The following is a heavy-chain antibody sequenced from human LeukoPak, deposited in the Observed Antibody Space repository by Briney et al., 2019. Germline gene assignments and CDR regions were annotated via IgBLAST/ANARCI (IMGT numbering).Heavy chain of an antibody. D-gene: IGHD2-2*01. CDR1: GVSFSGYY. Sequence: SETLSLTCAVYGVSFSGYYWSWIRQPPGKGLEWIGTIDYSGTTYYKPSLKSRVTISVDTSKNQFSLKLSSVTAADTAVYYCAREVDAAAAYNWFDPWGQGTLVTVSS. J-gene: IGHJ5*02. CDR3: AREVDAAAAYNWFDP. V-gene: IGHV4-34*01. CDR2: IDYSGTT.